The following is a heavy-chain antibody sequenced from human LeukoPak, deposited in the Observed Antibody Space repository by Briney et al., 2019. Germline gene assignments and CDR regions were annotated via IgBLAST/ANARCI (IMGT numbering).Heavy chain of an antibody. V-gene: IGHV3-33*01. CDR3: ARVWTSGSYGDY. CDR2: IYYDGSNR. Sequence: GRSLRLSCAASGFKFSNFGMHWIRQAPGKGLEWVSVIYYDGSNRYYADSVKGRFIISKDNSKNMLYLQMNGLRAEDTAVYYCARVWTSGSYGDYWGQGTLVTVSS. D-gene: IGHD3-10*01. CDR1: GFKFSNFG. J-gene: IGHJ4*02.